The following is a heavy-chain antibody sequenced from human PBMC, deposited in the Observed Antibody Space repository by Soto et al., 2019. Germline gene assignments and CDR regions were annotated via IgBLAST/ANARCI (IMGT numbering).Heavy chain of an antibody. CDR3: ARDGGATDVLPYAY. V-gene: IGHV1-18*04. D-gene: IGHD2-2*01. J-gene: IGHJ4*02. CDR1: CYTITRYG. CDR2: ISAYNGNT. Sequence: GAPGKVSSKDSCYTITRYGISWGRPAPGRGLEWMGWISAYNGNTNYAQKLQGRVTMTTDTSTSTAYMELTSLRSDDTAVYYCARDGGATDVLPYAYWGQGTLVTVSS.